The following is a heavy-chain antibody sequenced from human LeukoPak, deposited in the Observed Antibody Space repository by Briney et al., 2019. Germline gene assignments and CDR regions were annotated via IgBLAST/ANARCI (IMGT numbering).Heavy chain of an antibody. CDR1: GFTFSSYG. CDR3: AKKTIVGATVDAFDI. D-gene: IGHD1-26*01. V-gene: IGHV3-30*02. CDR2: IRYDGSNK. J-gene: IGHJ3*02. Sequence: PGGSLRLSCVPSGFTFSSYGMHWVRQAPGKGLEWVAFIRYDGSNKYYGDSVKGRFTISRDNSKNTLYLQMNSLRAEDTAVYYCAKKTIVGATVDAFDIWGQGTMVTVSS.